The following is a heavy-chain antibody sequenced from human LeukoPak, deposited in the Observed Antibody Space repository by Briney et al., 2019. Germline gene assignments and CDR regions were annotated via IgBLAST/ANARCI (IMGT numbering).Heavy chain of an antibody. CDR3: GRGNGYGLDY. D-gene: IGHD5-18*01. Sequence: GASVKVSCKVSGYTFTDYNMHWVRQAPGQGLEWMGRIYPNTGGTNYAQNFQGRVTLTRDTSISTVYMELSRLNSDDTAIYYCGRGNGYGLDYWGQGTLVTVSS. J-gene: IGHJ4*02. V-gene: IGHV1-2*06. CDR1: GYTFTDYN. CDR2: IYPNTGGT.